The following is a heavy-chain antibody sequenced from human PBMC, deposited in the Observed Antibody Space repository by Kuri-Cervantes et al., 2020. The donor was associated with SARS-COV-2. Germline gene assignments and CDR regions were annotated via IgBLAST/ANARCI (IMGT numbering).Heavy chain of an antibody. V-gene: IGHV1-24*01. CDR3: ARVKWGGRVALDSFDI. Sequence: SVNVSCKVCGYNLTELSMHWVRQAPRKGRDGMGGFDPEDGETIYAQEFQGRVTMTEDTSTDTAYMELRSLQSDDTAVYYCARVKWGGRVALDSFDIWGQGTRVTVSS. J-gene: IGHJ3*02. CDR1: GYNLTELS. D-gene: IGHD1-26*01. CDR2: FDPEDGET.